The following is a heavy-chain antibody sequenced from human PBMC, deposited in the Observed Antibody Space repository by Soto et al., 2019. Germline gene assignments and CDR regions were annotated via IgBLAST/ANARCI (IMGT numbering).Heavy chain of an antibody. J-gene: IGHJ6*02. D-gene: IGHD2-2*01. CDR2: IKQDGSEK. CDR3: ARGDSDIVVVPAYYYYYGMDV. Sequence: GGSLRLSCAASGFTFSSYWMSWVRQAPGKGLEWVANIKQDGSEKYYVDSVKGRFTISRDNAKNSLYLQMNSLRAEDTAVYYCARGDSDIVVVPAYYYYYGMDVWGQGTTVTVSS. CDR1: GFTFSSYW. V-gene: IGHV3-7*03.